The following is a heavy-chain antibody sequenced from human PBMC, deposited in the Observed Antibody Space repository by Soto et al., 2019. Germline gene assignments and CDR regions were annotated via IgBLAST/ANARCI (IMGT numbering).Heavy chain of an antibody. CDR3: ASWYSSGWYMDY. CDR1: GGSISSYY. J-gene: IGHJ4*02. Sequence: PSETLSLTCTVSGGSISSYYWSWIRQPPGKGLEWIGYIYYSGSTNYNPSLKSRVTISVDTSRNQFSLKLSSVTAADTAVYYCASWYSSGWYMDYWVQGTLVTVSS. V-gene: IGHV4-59*01. D-gene: IGHD6-19*01. CDR2: IYYSGST.